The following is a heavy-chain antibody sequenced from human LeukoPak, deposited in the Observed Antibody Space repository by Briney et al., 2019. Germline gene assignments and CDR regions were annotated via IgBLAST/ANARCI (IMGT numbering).Heavy chain of an antibody. J-gene: IGHJ4*02. CDR3: ARFVDYGGNSVLYYFDY. D-gene: IGHD4-23*01. CDR2: INPSGGST. Sequence: ASVKVSCKASGYTFTSYYMHWVRQAPGQGLEWMGIINPSGGSTSYAQKFRGRVTMTRDTSTSTVYMELSRLRSDDTAVYYCARFVDYGGNSVLYYFDYWGQGTLVTVSS. CDR1: GYTFTSYY. V-gene: IGHV1-46*01.